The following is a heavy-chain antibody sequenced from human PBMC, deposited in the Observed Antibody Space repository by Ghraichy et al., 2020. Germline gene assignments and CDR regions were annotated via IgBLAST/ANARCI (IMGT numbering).Heavy chain of an antibody. CDR3: AGGDIAVAGRASSYYYYGMDV. CDR1: GGTFSSYA. D-gene: IGHD6-19*01. Sequence: SVKVSCKASGGTFSSYAISWVRQAPGQGLEWMGRIIPILGIANYAQKFQGRVTITADKSTSTAYMELSSLRSEDTAVYYCAGGDIAVAGRASSYYYYGMDVWGQGTTVTVSS. CDR2: IIPILGIA. J-gene: IGHJ6*02. V-gene: IGHV1-69*04.